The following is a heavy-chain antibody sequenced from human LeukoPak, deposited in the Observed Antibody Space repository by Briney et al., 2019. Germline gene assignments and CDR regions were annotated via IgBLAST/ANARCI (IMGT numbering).Heavy chain of an antibody. D-gene: IGHD2-2*01. CDR3: ARGCSSTSCSAENYYYYGMDV. Sequence: GGSLRLSCAASGFTFSSYGMHWVRQAPGKGLEWVAVIWYDGSNKHYADSVKGRFTISRDNSKNTLYLQMNSLRAEDTAVYYCARGCSSTSCSAENYYYYGMDVWGQGTTVTVSS. CDR1: GFTFSSYG. V-gene: IGHV3-33*01. J-gene: IGHJ6*02. CDR2: IWYDGSNK.